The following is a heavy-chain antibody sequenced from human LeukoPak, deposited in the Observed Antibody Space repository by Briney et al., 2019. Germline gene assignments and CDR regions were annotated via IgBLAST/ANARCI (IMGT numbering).Heavy chain of an antibody. Sequence: GGSLRLSCAASGFTFRSHWMHWVRQAPGKGPVWVSRISSDGSSISYADSVKGRFTISRDNAKNTLYLQMNSLRAEDTAVYYCARDDILTGPHFDYWGQGSLVTVSS. D-gene: IGHD3-9*01. CDR3: ARDDILTGPHFDY. CDR2: ISSDGSSI. J-gene: IGHJ4*02. CDR1: GFTFRSHW. V-gene: IGHV3-74*01.